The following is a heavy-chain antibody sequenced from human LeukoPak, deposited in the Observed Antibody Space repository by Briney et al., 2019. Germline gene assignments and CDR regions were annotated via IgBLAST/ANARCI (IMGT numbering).Heavy chain of an antibody. CDR2: MNPNSGNT. Sequence: ASVKVSCKASGGTFSSYAISWVRQATGQGLEWMGWMNPNSGNTGYAQKFQGRVTMTRNTSISTAYMELSSLRSEDTAVYYCARGSSTSSMDVWGKGTTVTVSS. CDR1: GGTFSSYA. V-gene: IGHV1-8*02. CDR3: ARGSSTSSMDV. D-gene: IGHD2-2*01. J-gene: IGHJ6*03.